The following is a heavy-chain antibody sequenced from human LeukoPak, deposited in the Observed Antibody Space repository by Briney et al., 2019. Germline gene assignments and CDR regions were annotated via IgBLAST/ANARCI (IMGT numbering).Heavy chain of an antibody. V-gene: IGHV4-39*01. J-gene: IGHJ3*02. CDR2: IYYSGNT. Sequence: SETLSLTCTVPGGSFSSSTYYWGWIRLPPGKGLEWIGGIYYSGNTYYNPSLKSRVTISVDTSKNQFSLRLSSVTAADTAMYYCARQKPGSYAFDIWGQGTIVTVSS. CDR1: GGSFSSSTYY. D-gene: IGHD3-10*01. CDR3: ARQKPGSYAFDI.